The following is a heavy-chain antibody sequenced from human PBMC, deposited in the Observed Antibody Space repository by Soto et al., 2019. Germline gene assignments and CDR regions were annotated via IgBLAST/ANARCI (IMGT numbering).Heavy chain of an antibody. D-gene: IGHD3-10*01. CDR3: VRLGGLGDSGSDLEAFDL. Sequence: SEALSLTCNVSDGFISGYYWNWSRQPPGRGLEWIGYIFYTGTTKYNPSLRGRVTLSIDTSKNQLSLRLTSVTSEDTALYYCVRLGGLGDSGSDLEAFDLWGQGTMVTVSS. CDR1: DGFISGYY. CDR2: IFYTGTT. V-gene: IGHV4-59*08. J-gene: IGHJ3*01.